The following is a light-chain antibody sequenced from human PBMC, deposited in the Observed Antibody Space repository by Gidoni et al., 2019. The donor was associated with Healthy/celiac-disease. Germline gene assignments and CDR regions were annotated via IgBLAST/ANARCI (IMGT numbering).Light chain of an antibody. CDR1: SSDVGGYNY. CDR3: SSYTSSSNWV. J-gene: IGLJ3*02. Sequence: QSALPQPAPVPGSPGQSITISCTGTSSDVGGYNYVSWYQHHPGKAPKLMIYEVSNRPSGVSNRFSGSKSGNTASLTISGLQAEDEADYYCSSYTSSSNWVFGGGTKLTVL. V-gene: IGLV2-14*01. CDR2: EVS.